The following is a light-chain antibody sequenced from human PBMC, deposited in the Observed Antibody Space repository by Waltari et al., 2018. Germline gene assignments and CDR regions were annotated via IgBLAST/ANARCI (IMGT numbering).Light chain of an antibody. CDR3: SSYAGSNNLV. J-gene: IGLJ2*01. CDR1: STDVGRYNY. V-gene: IGLV2-8*01. CDR2: EVS. Sequence: QSALTQPPSASGSPGQSVTISCTGTSTDVGRYNYVPWYQQHPGNAPKLMIYEVSKRPSGVPYRFSGSKSGNTASLTVSGLQAEDEADYYCSSYAGSNNLVFGGGTKLTVL.